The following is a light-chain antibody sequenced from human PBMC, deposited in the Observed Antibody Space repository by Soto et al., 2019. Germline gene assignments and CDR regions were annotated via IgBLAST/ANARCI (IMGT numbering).Light chain of an antibody. CDR1: SSDVGGYDY. J-gene: IGLJ2*01. Sequence: QSALTQPASVSGSPGQSITISCTGTSSDVGGYDYVSWYQHHPGKVPKLIIYEVSKRPSGVSHRFSGSKSGNTASLTISGLQTEDEADYYRSSYTTTSALVFGGGTKLTVL. CDR2: EVS. CDR3: SSYTTTSALV. V-gene: IGLV2-14*01.